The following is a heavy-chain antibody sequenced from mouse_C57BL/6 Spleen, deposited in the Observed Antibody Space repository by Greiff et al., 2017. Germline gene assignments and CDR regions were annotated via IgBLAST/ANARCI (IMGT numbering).Heavy chain of an antibody. Sequence: QVQLQQSGPELVKPGASVKISCKASGYAFSSSWMNWVKQRPGKGLEWIGRIYPGDGATNYNGKFKGKATLTADKSSSTAYMQLSSLTSEDSAVYFCARGGDSSGYDYFDYWGQGTTLTVSS. CDR1: GYAFSSSW. CDR3: ARGGDSSGYDYFDY. D-gene: IGHD3-2*02. V-gene: IGHV1-82*01. CDR2: IYPGDGAT. J-gene: IGHJ2*01.